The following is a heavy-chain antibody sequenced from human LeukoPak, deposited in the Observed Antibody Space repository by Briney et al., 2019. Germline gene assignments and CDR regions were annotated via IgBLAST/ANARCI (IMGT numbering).Heavy chain of an antibody. D-gene: IGHD1-26*01. J-gene: IGHJ3*02. CDR1: GFTFSSYG. CDR3: AKDIGWELQIKAFDI. V-gene: IGHV3-30*18. Sequence: PGGSLRLSCAAPGFTFSSYGMHWVRQAPGKGLEWVAVISYDGSNKYYADSVKGRFTISRDNAKNSLYLQMNSLRAEDTALYYCAKDIGWELQIKAFDIWGQGTMVTVSS. CDR2: ISYDGSNK.